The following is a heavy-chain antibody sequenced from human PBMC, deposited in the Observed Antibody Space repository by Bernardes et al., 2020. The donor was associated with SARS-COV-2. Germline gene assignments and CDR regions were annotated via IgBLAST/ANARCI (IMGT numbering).Heavy chain of an antibody. CDR2: SRSKANSYAT. Sequence: AGSLRLSCAASGFTFSGSAMHWVRQASGTGLEWVGRSRSKANSYATAYTASVKGRFTISRDDSKNTAYLQMNVLKTEDTAVYYCTRLDPWGQGTLATVSS. V-gene: IGHV3-73*01. J-gene: IGHJ5*02. CDR3: TRLDP. CDR1: GFTFSGSA.